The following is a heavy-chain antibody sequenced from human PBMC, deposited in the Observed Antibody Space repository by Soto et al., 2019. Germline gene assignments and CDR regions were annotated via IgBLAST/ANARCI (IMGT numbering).Heavy chain of an antibody. CDR3: ARGSFSSSSSWFDP. D-gene: IGHD6-6*01. V-gene: IGHV4-31*03. J-gene: IGHJ5*02. CDR1: GGSISSGGYY. Sequence: QVQLQESGPGLVKPSQTLSLTCTVSGGSISSGGYYWSWIRQHPGKGLEWIGYIYYSGRTYHNPSHHSRVSIAVDTTENQFSMKLPSVTASDTSVYYCARGSFSSSSSWFDPWGRGTLVTVAS. CDR2: IYYSGRT.